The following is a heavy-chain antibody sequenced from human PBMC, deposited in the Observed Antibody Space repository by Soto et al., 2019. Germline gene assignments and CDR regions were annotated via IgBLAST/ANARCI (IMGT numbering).Heavy chain of an antibody. J-gene: IGHJ6*02. Sequence: PSETLSLTCAVYGGSFSGYYWSWIRQPPGKGLEWIGEINHSGSTNYNPSLKSRVTISVDTSKNQSSLKLSSVTAADTAVYYCARVFRWGYSYATYGMDVWGQGTTVTVS. CDR1: GGSFSGYY. V-gene: IGHV4-34*01. CDR3: ARVFRWGYSYATYGMDV. D-gene: IGHD5-18*01. CDR2: INHSGST.